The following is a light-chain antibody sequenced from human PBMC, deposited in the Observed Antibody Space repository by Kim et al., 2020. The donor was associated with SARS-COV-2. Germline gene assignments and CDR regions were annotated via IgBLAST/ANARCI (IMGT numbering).Light chain of an antibody. V-gene: IGLV3-9*01. CDR1: NIGSTN. J-gene: IGLJ2*01. CDR2: RDN. CDR3: QVWDSSTVV. Sequence: SVALGQTARITCGGNNIGSTNVHWYQQKHGQAPVLVIYRDNSRPSGIPERFSDSNSVNTATLTISRAQAGDEGDYYCQVWDSSTVVFGGGTQLTVL.